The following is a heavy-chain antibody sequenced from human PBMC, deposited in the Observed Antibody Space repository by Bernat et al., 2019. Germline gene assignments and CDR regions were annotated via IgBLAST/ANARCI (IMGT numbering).Heavy chain of an antibody. CDR1: GFTFSSHA. Sequence: EVQLLESGGGLVQPGGSLRLSCAASGFTFSSHAMNWVRQAPGKGLEWVSGISVTGDSTYYADSVKGRFTISRDNSKNTLYLQMNSLRAEDTAVHYCARAKLDCGGSSCNSRYHYGMDVWGQGTTVTVSS. V-gene: IGHV3-23*01. J-gene: IGHJ6*02. D-gene: IGHD2-15*01. CDR3: ARAKLDCGGSSCNSRYHYGMDV. CDR2: ISVTGDST.